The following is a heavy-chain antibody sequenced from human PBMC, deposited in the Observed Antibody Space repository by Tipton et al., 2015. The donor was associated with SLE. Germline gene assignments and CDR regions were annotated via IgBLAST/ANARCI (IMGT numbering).Heavy chain of an antibody. Sequence: PGLVKPSETLSPTCTVSGYSISSAYYWGWIRQPPGKGLEWIASIYHSGSTYYNPSLKSRVTISVDTSKNQFSLKLTSVTAADTAVYFCARDRLTSSWYYFEDWGQGTLVTVST. CDR1: GYSISSAYY. CDR3: ARDRLTSSWYYFED. D-gene: IGHD6-13*01. J-gene: IGHJ4*02. V-gene: IGHV4-38-2*02. CDR2: IYHSGST.